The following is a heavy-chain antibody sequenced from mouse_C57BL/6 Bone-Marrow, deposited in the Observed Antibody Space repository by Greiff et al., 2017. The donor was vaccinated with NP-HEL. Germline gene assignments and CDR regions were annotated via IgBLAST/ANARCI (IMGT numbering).Heavy chain of an antibody. Sequence: VQLQQPGAELVKPGASVKMSCKASGYTFTSYWITWVKQRPGQGLEWFGDIYPGSGSTNYNEKFKSKATLPVDTSSSTAYMQRRSLAAEDFAVYYCAGGFAYWGQGTLVTVSA. V-gene: IGHV1-55*01. CDR3: AGGFAY. CDR1: GYTFTSYW. CDR2: IYPGSGST. J-gene: IGHJ3*01.